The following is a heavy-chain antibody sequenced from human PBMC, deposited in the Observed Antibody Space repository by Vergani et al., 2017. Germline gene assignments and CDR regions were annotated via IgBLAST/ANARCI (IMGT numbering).Heavy chain of an antibody. D-gene: IGHD4-17*01. J-gene: IGHJ6*03. V-gene: IGHV4-39*07. CDR1: GGSISSSSYY. Sequence: QLQLQESGPGLVKPSETLSLTCTVSGGSISSSSYYWGWIRQPPGKGLEWIGSIYYSGSTYYNPSLKSRVTISVDTSKDQFSLKLSSVTAADTAVYYCARDSYGDYYYMDVWGKGTTVTVSS. CDR2: IYYSGST. CDR3: ARDSYGDYYYMDV.